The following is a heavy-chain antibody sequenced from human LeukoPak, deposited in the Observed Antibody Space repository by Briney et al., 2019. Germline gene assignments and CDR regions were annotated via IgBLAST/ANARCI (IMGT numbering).Heavy chain of an antibody. J-gene: IGHJ3*02. V-gene: IGHV3-30*02. Sequence: GGTLRLSCAASGFTFSSYGMSWVRQAPGKGLEWVAFIRYDGSNKYYADSVKGRFTISRDNSKNTLYLQMNSLRAEDTAVYYCAKGGKNAFDIWGQGTMVTVSS. CDR3: AKGGKNAFDI. CDR2: IRYDGSNK. CDR1: GFTFSSYG. D-gene: IGHD3-16*01.